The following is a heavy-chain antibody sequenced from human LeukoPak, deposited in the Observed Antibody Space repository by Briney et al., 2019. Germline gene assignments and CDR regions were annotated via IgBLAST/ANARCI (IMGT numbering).Heavy chain of an antibody. Sequence: SETLSLTCTVSGYSIRSGYYWGWIRQPPGKGLEWIGEINQSGSTNYNPSLKSRVTISLDTSKNQFSLKLSSVTAADTAVYYCASRWEKWLRFAGMDNWFDPWGQGTLVTVSS. J-gene: IGHJ5*02. CDR3: ASRWEKWLRFAGMDNWFDP. CDR2: INQSGST. CDR1: GYSIRSGYY. V-gene: IGHV4-38-2*02. D-gene: IGHD5-12*01.